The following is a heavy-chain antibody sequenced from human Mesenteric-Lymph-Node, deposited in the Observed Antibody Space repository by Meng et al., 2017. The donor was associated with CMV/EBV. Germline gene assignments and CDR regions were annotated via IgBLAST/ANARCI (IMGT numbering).Heavy chain of an antibody. CDR2: IYYTGTT. D-gene: IGHD3-3*01. J-gene: IGHJ6*02. V-gene: IGHV4-59*01. CDR1: GGPMIDYY. CDR3: ARGPHDFPYGMDV. Sequence: SETLSLTCTVSGGPMIDYYWSWIRQSPGKGLEWIGYIYYTGTTYYNPSLKSRVTISEDTSKNQFSLKLSSVTAADTAVHYCARGPHDFPYGMDVWGQGTTVTVSS.